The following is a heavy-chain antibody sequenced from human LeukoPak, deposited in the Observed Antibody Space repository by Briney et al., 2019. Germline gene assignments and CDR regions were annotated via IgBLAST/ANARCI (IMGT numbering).Heavy chain of an antibody. J-gene: IGHJ4*02. V-gene: IGHV3-74*01. Sequence: GGSLRLSCVASGFTFSGHWMHWVRQTPGKGLLWVSRVSPDGSRTTYADSVKGRFTISRDNAKNTLYLQMNSLRAEDTAVYHYVRSFLGEYDYWGQGTLVTVSS. CDR1: GFTFSGHW. CDR2: VSPDGSRT. CDR3: VRSFLGEYDY. D-gene: IGHD2/OR15-2a*01.